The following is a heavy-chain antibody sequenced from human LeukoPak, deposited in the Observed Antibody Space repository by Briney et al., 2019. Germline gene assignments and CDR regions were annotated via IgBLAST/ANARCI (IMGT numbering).Heavy chain of an antibody. CDR1: GFTFSTYA. D-gene: IGHD4-23*01. V-gene: IGHV3-30*04. Sequence: GRSLRLSCTASGFTFSTYAMHWVRQAPGKGLEWVAVIPYDGSNKYYADSVKGRFTISREDSKNRLYLQMNSLRAEDTAVYYCARAEGYGGELDSWGQGTLVTVSS. CDR3: ARAEGYGGELDS. CDR2: IPYDGSNK. J-gene: IGHJ4*02.